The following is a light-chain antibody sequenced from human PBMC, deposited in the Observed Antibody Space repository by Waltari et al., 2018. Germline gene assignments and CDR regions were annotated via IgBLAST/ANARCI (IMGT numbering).Light chain of an antibody. J-gene: IGKJ2*01. Sequence: IVLTQSPGTVSLSPGERATPSCRASQSVSGSYLAWYQQRPGQAPRLLIYRTSTRATGIPDRFSGSGSGTDFTLIISRLEPEDFAVYYCQQYGSSPQTFGQGTKLEIK. V-gene: IGKV3-20*01. CDR3: QQYGSSPQT. CDR1: QSVSGSY. CDR2: RTS.